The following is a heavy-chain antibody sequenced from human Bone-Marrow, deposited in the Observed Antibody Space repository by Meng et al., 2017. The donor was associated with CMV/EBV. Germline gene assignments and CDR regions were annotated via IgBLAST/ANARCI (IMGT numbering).Heavy chain of an antibody. J-gene: IGHJ4*02. CDR1: GFTFGDYA. D-gene: IGHD2-8*01. CDR2: IRSKAYGGTT. CDR3: SRSGVTSL. Sequence: GESLKISCTASGFTFGDYAMSWVRQAPGKGLEWVGFIRSKAYGGTTEYAASVKGRFTISRDDPTGIAYLQMNSLKTEDTAVYYCSRSGVTSLWGQGRLVTVSS. V-gene: IGHV3-49*04.